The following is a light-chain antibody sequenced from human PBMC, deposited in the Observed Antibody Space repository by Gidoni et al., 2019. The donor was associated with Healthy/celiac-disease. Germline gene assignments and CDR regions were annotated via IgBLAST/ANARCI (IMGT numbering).Light chain of an antibody. CDR3: QQYNNWPQT. CDR1: QSVSSN. V-gene: IGKV3-15*01. J-gene: IGKJ1*01. Sequence: EIVMTQSPATLSVSPGERATLSCRASQSVSSNLAWYQQKPGHAPRLLISGASTRATGIPARFSGSGSGTEFTLTISSLQSEDFAVYYCQQYNNWPQTFGQGTKVEIK. CDR2: GAS.